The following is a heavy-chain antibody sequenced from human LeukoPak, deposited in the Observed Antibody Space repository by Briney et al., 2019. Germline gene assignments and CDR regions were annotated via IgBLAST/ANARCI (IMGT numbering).Heavy chain of an antibody. CDR2: IYHSGST. J-gene: IGHJ4*02. D-gene: IGHD3-3*01. CDR3: ARDKVGYDFWSGYYDY. CDR1: GDSISSGDYY. Sequence: PSETLSLTCTVSGDSISSGDYYWSWIRQPPGKGLEWVGYIYHSGSTYYNPSLKSRVTISVDRSKNQFSLKLSSVTAADTAVYYCARDKVGYDFWSGYYDYWGQGTLVTVSS. V-gene: IGHV4-30-2*01.